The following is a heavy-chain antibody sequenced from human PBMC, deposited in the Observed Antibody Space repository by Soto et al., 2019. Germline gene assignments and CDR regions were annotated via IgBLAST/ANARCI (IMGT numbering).Heavy chain of an antibody. J-gene: IGHJ4*02. CDR2: IIPILGIA. CDR3: ARGFGRGLRAW. V-gene: IGHV1-69*02. D-gene: IGHD4-17*01. CDR1: GGTFSSYT. Sequence: QVQLVQSGAEVKKPGSSVKVSCKASGGTFSSYTISWVRQAPGQGLEWMGRIIPILGIANYAQKFQGRVTITADKSTSTAYMELSSLRSEDTAVFYCARGFGRGLRAWWGQGTLVTVSS.